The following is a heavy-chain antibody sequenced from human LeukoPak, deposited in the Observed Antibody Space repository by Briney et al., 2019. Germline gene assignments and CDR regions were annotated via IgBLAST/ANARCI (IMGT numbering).Heavy chain of an antibody. CDR3: ARSPSWSSSWYDY. CDR1: GYTFTGYY. V-gene: IGHV1-2*02. Sequence: GASVKVSCKASGYTFTGYYMHWVRQAPGQGLEWMGWINPNSGGTNYAQKFQGRVTMARDTSISTAYMALSRLRSDDTAVYYCARSPSWSSSWYDYWGQGTLVTVSS. J-gene: IGHJ4*02. D-gene: IGHD6-13*01. CDR2: INPNSGGT.